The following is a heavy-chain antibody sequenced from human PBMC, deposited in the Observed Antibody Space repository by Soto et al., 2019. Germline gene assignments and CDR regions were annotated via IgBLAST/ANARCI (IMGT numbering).Heavy chain of an antibody. V-gene: IGHV1-46*01. J-gene: IGHJ6*02. Sequence: ASVKVSCKASGYTFTSYYMHWVRQAPGQGLEWMVIINPSGGSTSYAQKFQGRVTMTRDTSTSTVYMELSSLRSEDTAVYYCAREYSSSWTSWYYGMDVWGQGTTVTVSS. CDR1: GYTFTSYY. CDR2: INPSGGST. CDR3: AREYSSSWTSWYYGMDV. D-gene: IGHD6-13*01.